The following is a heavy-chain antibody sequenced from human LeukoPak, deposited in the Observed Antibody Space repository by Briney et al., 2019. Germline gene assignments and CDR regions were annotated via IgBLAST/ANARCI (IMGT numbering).Heavy chain of an antibody. J-gene: IGHJ3*02. CDR3: ARHAGHMGGAFDI. CDR2: IYYSGST. Sequence: SETLSLTCTVSGGSSSSYYWSWIRQPPGKGLEWIAYIYYSGSTVYNSSLKSRVTISVDTSKNQIALKLSSVTAADTAVYYRARHAGHMGGAFDIWGQGTMVTVSS. V-gene: IGHV4-59*08. D-gene: IGHD3-16*01. CDR1: GGSSSSYY.